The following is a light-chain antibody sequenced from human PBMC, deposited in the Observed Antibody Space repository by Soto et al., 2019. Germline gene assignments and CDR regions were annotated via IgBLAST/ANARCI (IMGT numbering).Light chain of an antibody. CDR2: EVS. CDR3: SSYTSTGTQV. J-gene: IGLJ1*01. V-gene: IGLV2-14*01. Sequence: QSVLTQPASVSGSPGQSITISCTGTSSDVGGYNYVSWYQQHPGKAPKLMIYEVSNRPSGVSNRFSGSKSGNTASLTVSGLQGEDEADYYCSSYTSTGTQVFGTGTQLTVL. CDR1: SSDVGGYNY.